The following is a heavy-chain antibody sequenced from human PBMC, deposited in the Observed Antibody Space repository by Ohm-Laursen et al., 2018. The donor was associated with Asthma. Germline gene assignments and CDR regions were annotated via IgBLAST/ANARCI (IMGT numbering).Heavy chain of an antibody. CDR1: GGSISSGGYY. V-gene: IGHV4-31*03. D-gene: IGHD3-22*01. CDR3: TRLYYYDSSGTVDY. CDR2: IYYSGST. Sequence: SETLSLTCTVSGGSISSGGYYWRWIRQHPGKGLEWIGYIYYSGSTYYNPSLKSRVTISVDTSKNQFSLKLRFVTAADTAVYYCTRLYYYDSSGTVDYWGQGTLVTVSS. J-gene: IGHJ4*02.